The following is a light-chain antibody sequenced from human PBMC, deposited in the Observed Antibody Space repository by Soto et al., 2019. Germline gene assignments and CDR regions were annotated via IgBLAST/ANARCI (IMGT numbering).Light chain of an antibody. Sequence: DIQMTQSPSSVSASVGDRVTITCRASQDISSWLAWYHQKPGKAPKLLIYAASSLQSGVPPRFSGSGSGTDFTLTISCLQPEDFATYYCQQANSFPYTFGQGTKLEIK. CDR1: QDISSW. V-gene: IGKV1D-12*01. J-gene: IGKJ2*01. CDR2: AAS. CDR3: QQANSFPYT.